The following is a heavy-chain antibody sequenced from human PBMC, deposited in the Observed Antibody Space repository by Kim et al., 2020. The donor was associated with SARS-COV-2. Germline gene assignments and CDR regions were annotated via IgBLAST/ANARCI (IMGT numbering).Heavy chain of an antibody. D-gene: IGHD5-18*01. CDR3: AKESGGYTYIFYY. CDR1: GFTFSTYG. V-gene: IGHV3-30*18. CDR2: SSYDGSTK. J-gene: IGHJ4*02. Sequence: GGSLRLSCAASGFTFSTYGMHWVRQAPGKGLEWVAISSYDGSTKYYADSVKGRFTISRDNSKNTLYLKMNSLRAEDTALYYCAKESGGYTYIFYYWGQRSLVTVST.